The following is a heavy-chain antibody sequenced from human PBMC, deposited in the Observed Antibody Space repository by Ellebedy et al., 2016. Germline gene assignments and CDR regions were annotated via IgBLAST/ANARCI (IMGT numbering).Heavy chain of an antibody. CDR1: GYTFTSYY. CDR2: INPSGGST. V-gene: IGHV1-46*01. Sequence: ASVKVSCKASGYTFTSYYMHWVRQAPGQGLEWMGIINPSGGSTSYARKFQGRVTMTRDTSTSTVYMELSSLRSEDTAVDYCARDRGGYGGSGRSMDVWGQGTTVTVSS. CDR3: ARDRGGYGGSGRSMDV. J-gene: IGHJ6*02. D-gene: IGHD3-10*01.